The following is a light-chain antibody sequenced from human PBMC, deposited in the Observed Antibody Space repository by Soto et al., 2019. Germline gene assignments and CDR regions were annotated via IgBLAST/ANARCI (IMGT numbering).Light chain of an antibody. Sequence: EIVLTQSPATLSLSPGERATLSCRASQSVSTYLAWYQQRPGQGPRLLIYDVSNRATGIPDRFSGSGSGTDFTLTISSLEPEDFALYYCQQRSDWTTFGPGTRLEIK. CDR2: DVS. V-gene: IGKV3-11*01. CDR3: QQRSDWTT. J-gene: IGKJ5*01. CDR1: QSVSTY.